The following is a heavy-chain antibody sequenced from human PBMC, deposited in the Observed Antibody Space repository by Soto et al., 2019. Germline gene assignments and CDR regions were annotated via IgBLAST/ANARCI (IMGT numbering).Heavy chain of an antibody. V-gene: IGHV2-5*02. D-gene: IGHD3-10*01. CDR1: GFSLTTDGVG. Sequence: QITLKDSGPTLVKPTQTLTLTCNFSGFSLTTDGVGVGWFRQPPGGALEWLSLIYWDDDERYSPSLKTRITITKDPSKNQVDLIMTNMDPGDTATYYCAHSRNLITEDAQVGDFDYWGQGILVTVSS. CDR2: IYWDDDE. J-gene: IGHJ4*02. CDR3: AHSRNLITEDAQVGDFDY.